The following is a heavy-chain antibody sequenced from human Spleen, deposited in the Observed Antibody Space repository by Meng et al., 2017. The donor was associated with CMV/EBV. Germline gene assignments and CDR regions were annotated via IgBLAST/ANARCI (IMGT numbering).Heavy chain of an antibody. J-gene: IGHJ2*01. Sequence: SCAISGDSVSSNSAAWNWIRQSPSRGLEWLGRTYYRSKWYNDYAVSVKSRITINPDTSKNQFSLQLNSVTPEDTAVYYCARSQEEPLAYCGGDCYWGYFDLWGRGTLVTVSS. CDR3: ARSQEEPLAYCGGDCYWGYFDL. V-gene: IGHV6-1*01. D-gene: IGHD2-21*01. CDR1: GDSVSSNSAA. CDR2: TYYRSKWYN.